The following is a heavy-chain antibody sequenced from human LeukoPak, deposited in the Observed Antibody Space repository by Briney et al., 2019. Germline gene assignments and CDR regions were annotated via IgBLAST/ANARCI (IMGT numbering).Heavy chain of an antibody. J-gene: IGHJ4*02. V-gene: IGHV3-48*03. Sequence: GGSLRLSCVASGFTFSSYEMNWVRQAPGKGLEWVSYISSSGSTIYYADSVKGRFTISRDNAKNSLYLQMNSLRAEDTAVYYCASPLWFGELLSGKPLDYWGQGTLVTVSS. CDR2: ISSSGSTI. CDR3: ASPLWFGELLSGKPLDY. D-gene: IGHD3-10*01. CDR1: GFTFSSYE.